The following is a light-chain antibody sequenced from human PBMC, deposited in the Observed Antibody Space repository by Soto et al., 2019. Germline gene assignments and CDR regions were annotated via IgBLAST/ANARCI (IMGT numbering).Light chain of an antibody. V-gene: IGKV3-20*01. CDR3: QQYDRSPLT. Sequence: EIVLTQSPGTLSLSPGERGTLSCRATQSISNSQLAWYQQKPGQAPRLLIYGASRRAVGIPDRFSGSGSGTAFPPTISRLEPEDFAVSYCQQYDRSPLTFGGATNVEVK. CDR1: QSISNSQ. J-gene: IGKJ4*01. CDR2: GAS.